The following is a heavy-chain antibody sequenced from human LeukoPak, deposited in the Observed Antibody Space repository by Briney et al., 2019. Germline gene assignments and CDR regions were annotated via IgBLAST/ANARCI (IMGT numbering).Heavy chain of an antibody. CDR2: IRYDGSNK. V-gene: IGHV3-30*02. Sequence: GGSLRLSCAASGFTFSSCGMHWVRQAPGKELEWVAFIRYDGSNKYYADSVKGRFTISRDNSKNTLYLQMNSLRAEDTAVYYCAKGAGFYCSSTSCSVTNWFDPWGQGTLVTVSS. J-gene: IGHJ5*02. CDR3: AKGAGFYCSSTSCSVTNWFDP. CDR1: GFTFSSCG. D-gene: IGHD2-2*01.